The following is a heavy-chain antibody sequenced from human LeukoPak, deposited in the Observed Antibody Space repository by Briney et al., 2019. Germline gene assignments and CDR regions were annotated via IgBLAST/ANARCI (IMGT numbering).Heavy chain of an antibody. V-gene: IGHV4-4*07. J-gene: IGHJ3*02. CDR3: ARDGYNYRLATNDAFDI. D-gene: IGHD5-24*01. Sequence: PSETLSLTCTVSGGSISSYYWIWIRQPAGKGLEWVGRIYTSGSTNYNHSLKSRVTMSVDTSKNQFSLKLSSVTAADTAVYYCARDGYNYRLATNDAFDIWGEGTMVTVSS. CDR1: GGSISSYY. CDR2: IYTSGST.